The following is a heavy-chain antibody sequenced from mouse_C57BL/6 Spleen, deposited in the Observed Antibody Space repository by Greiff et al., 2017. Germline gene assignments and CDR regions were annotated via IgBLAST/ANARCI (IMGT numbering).Heavy chain of an antibody. CDR1: GYSITSGYD. Sequence: VQLQESGPGMVKPSQSLSLTCTVTGYSITSGYDWHWIRHFPGNKLEWMGYISYSGSTNYNPSLKSRISITHDTSKNHFFLKLNSVTTEDTATYYCARDDYDRFAYWGQGTLVTVSA. J-gene: IGHJ3*01. CDR2: ISYSGST. D-gene: IGHD2-4*01. CDR3: ARDDYDRFAY. V-gene: IGHV3-1*01.